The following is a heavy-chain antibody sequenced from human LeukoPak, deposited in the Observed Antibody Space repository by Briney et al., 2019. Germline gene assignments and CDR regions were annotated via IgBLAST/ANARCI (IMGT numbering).Heavy chain of an antibody. CDR3: AREYCSSTSCEEDY. V-gene: IGHV3-21*01. CDR1: GFTFSSYS. CDR2: ISSSSSYI. Sequence: GGSLRLSCAASGFTFSSYSMNWVRQAPGKRLQCVSSISSSSSYIYYADSVKGRFTISRDNAKNSLYLQMNSLRAEDTAVYYCAREYCSSTSCEEDYWGQGTLVTVSS. J-gene: IGHJ4*02. D-gene: IGHD2-2*01.